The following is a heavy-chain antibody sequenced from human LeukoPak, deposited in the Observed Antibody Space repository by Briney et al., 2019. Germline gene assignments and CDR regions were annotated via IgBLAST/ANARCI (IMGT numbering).Heavy chain of an antibody. Sequence: GGSLRLSCAASGFTFSDYYMSWIRQAPGKGLDRVSYISSSGSTIYYADSVKGRFTISSDNAKNSLYLQMNSLRAEDTAVYYCAREVRGSGSYYYPDYYYYMDVWGKGTTVTVSS. J-gene: IGHJ6*03. CDR3: AREVRGSGSYYYPDYYYYMDV. D-gene: IGHD3-10*01. CDR2: ISSSGSTI. V-gene: IGHV3-11*01. CDR1: GFTFSDYY.